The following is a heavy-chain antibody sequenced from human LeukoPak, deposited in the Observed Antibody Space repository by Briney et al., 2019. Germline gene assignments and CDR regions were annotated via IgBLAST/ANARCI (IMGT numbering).Heavy chain of an antibody. CDR1: GFTFSDYY. D-gene: IGHD3-16*02. CDR2: ISSSGSTI. V-gene: IGHV3-11*01. J-gene: IGHJ4*02. Sequence: GGSLRLSCAASGFTFSDYYMSWIRQAPGKGPEWVSYISSSGSTIYYADSVKGRFTISRDNAKNSLYLQMNSLRAEDTAVHYCARGGRYDYVWGSYRFRYWGQGTLVTVSS. CDR3: ARGGRYDYVWGSYRFRY.